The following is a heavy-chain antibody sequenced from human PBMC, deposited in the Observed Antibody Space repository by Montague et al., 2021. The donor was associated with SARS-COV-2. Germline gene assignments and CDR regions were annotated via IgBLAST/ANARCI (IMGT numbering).Heavy chain of an antibody. J-gene: IGHJ4*02. CDR2: VLYNKGT. CDR1: GVSVTDYY. Sequence: SETLSLTCTVSGVSVTDYYWGWIRQPPGKGLEWVGDVLYNKGTNFNPSLKSRVAISVDTSKNQFSLRLTSVTAADTALYYCVIHPHFDGLNGYPDFWGQGTLVTVSS. D-gene: IGHD3-3*02. CDR3: VIHPHFDGLNGYPDF. V-gene: IGHV4-59*08.